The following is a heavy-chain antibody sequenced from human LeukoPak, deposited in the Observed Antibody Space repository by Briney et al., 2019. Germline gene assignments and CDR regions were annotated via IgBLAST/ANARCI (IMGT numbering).Heavy chain of an antibody. Sequence: GGSLRLSCAASGFTFSSYSMNWVRQAPGKGLEWVSSISSSSSYIYYADSVKGRFTISRDNAKNSLYLQMNSLRAEDTAVYYCARGQSSGWYLYYFDYWGQGTLVTVSS. V-gene: IGHV3-21*01. CDR2: ISSSSSYI. CDR1: GFTFSSYS. D-gene: IGHD6-19*01. J-gene: IGHJ4*02. CDR3: ARGQSSGWYLYYFDY.